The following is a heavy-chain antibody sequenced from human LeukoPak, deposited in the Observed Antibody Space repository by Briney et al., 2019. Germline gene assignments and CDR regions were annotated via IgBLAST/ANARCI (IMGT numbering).Heavy chain of an antibody. J-gene: IGHJ3*02. V-gene: IGHV5-51*01. D-gene: IGHD3-22*01. CDR2: IYPGDSDT. Sequence: GASLQISGKGSGYSFTSYWIGWVRQMPGKGLEWMGIIYPGDSDTRYSPSFQGQVTISADKSISTAYLQWSSLKASDTAMYYCARRSITMIVVVHDAFDIWGQGTMVTVSS. CDR1: GYSFTSYW. CDR3: ARRSITMIVVVHDAFDI.